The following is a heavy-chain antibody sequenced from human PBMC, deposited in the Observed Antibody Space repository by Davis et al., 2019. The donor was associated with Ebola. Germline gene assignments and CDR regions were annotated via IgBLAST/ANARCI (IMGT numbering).Heavy chain of an antibody. J-gene: IGHJ4*02. CDR2: INPSGGST. CDR1: GYTFTSYY. Sequence: ASVKVSCKASGYTFTSYYMHWVRQAPGQGLEWMGIINPSGGSTSYAQKFQDRVTMIDDTSTDTAYMELSSLRSEDTAVYYCTIGGTTGGFDYWGQGTLVTVSS. CDR3: TIGGTTGGFDY. V-gene: IGHV1-46*01. D-gene: IGHD1-14*01.